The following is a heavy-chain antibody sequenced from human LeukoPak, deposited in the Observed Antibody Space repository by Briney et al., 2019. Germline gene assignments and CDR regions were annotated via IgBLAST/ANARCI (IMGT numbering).Heavy chain of an antibody. J-gene: IGHJ4*02. CDR2: ISGSGGST. CDR1: GFTFSSYA. D-gene: IGHD2-2*01. V-gene: IGHV3-23*01. CDR3: VKGCNSISCTLIDY. Sequence: GGSLRLSCAASGFTFSSYAMSWVRQAPGKGLEWVSAISGSGGSTYYADSVKGRFTISRDNSKNTLYLQMNSLRAEDTGVYYCVKGCNSISCTLIDYWGQGTLVTVSS.